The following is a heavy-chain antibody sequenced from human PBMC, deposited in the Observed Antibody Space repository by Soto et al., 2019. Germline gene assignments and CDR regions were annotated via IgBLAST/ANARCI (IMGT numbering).Heavy chain of an antibody. Sequence: SETLSLTCSVSGASISSNFWSWVRQPPGKGLEWIGCIDFGGSTYYNPSLQSRVTISVDMSKNQFSLKLSSVTAADTAVYYCARPPSYYYDSSGYHYYDMDVWGQGTTVTVSS. CDR3: ARPPSYYYDSSGYHYYDMDV. V-gene: IGHV4-59*04. D-gene: IGHD3-22*01. J-gene: IGHJ6*02. CDR2: IDFGGST. CDR1: GASISSNF.